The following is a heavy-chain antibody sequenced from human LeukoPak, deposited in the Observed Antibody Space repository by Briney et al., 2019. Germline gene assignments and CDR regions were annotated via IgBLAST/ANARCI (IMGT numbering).Heavy chain of an antibody. J-gene: IGHJ3*02. D-gene: IGHD3-22*01. Sequence: GGSLRLSCAASGFIFSSYSMNWVRQAPGKGLEWVSSVSSSSDYIYYADSVKGRFTISRDNAKHSLYLQMNSLRAEDTAVYYCARDYYTDAFDIWGQGTMVTVSS. CDR2: VSSSSDYI. CDR1: GFIFSSYS. V-gene: IGHV3-21*01. CDR3: ARDYYTDAFDI.